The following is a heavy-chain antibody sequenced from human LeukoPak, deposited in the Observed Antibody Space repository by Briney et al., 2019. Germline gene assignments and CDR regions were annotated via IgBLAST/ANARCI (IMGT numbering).Heavy chain of an antibody. V-gene: IGHV3-23*01. Sequence: PEGSLRLSCAASGFTFSSYAMSWVRQAPGKGLEWVSAISGSGGSTYYADSVKGRFTISRDNSKNTLYLQMISLRAEDTAVYYCAKDFLDYYYGMDVWGQGTTVTVSS. CDR1: GFTFSSYA. J-gene: IGHJ6*02. CDR2: ISGSGGST. D-gene: IGHD2/OR15-2a*01. CDR3: AKDFLDYYYGMDV.